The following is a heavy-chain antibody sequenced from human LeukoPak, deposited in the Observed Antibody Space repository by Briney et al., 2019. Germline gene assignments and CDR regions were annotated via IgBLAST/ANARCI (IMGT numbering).Heavy chain of an antibody. D-gene: IGHD3-3*01. CDR2: IYTSGST. CDR1: GGSISSYY. Sequence: SETLSLTCTVSGGSISSYYWSWIRQPAGKGLEWIGRIYTSGSTNYNPSLKSRVTMSVGTSKNQFSLKLSSVSAADTAVYYCARDFYDFWSGYYTEYYYYYMDVWGKGTTVTVSS. V-gene: IGHV4-4*07. J-gene: IGHJ6*03. CDR3: ARDFYDFWSGYYTEYYYYYMDV.